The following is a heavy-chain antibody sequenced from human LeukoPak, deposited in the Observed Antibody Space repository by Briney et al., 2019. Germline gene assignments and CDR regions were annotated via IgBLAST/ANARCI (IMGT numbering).Heavy chain of an antibody. CDR2: IHPGNSDT. V-gene: IGHV5-51*01. D-gene: IGHD7-27*01. CDR3: VRHQYWGFDY. CDR1: GYSFSSYW. Sequence: GGSLKISCKGSGYSFSSYWIGWVRQMPGKGLEWMAMIHPGNSDTNYSPSFQGQVTISADKSISTAYLQWSSLKASDTAMYYCVRHQYWGFDYWDQGTLVIVSS. J-gene: IGHJ4*02.